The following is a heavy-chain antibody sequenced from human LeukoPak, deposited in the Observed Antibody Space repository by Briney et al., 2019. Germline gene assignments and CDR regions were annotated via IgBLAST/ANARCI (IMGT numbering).Heavy chain of an antibody. Sequence: GASVKVSCKASGYTFTSNFMHWVRQAPGQGLDWMGIINPSGGSTSYAQKFQGRVTMTRDTSTSTVYMELSSLRSEDTAVYYCARDSADYGDYDYWGQGTLVTVSS. CDR2: INPSGGST. V-gene: IGHV1-46*01. CDR1: GYTFTSNF. CDR3: ARDSADYGDYDY. J-gene: IGHJ4*02. D-gene: IGHD4-17*01.